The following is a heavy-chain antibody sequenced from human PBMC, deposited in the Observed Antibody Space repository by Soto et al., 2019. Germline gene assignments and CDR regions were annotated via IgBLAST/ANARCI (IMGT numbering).Heavy chain of an antibody. CDR1: GGSFSGYY. J-gene: IGHJ4*02. Sequence: QVQLQQWGAGLLKPSETLSLTCAVYGGSFSGYYWSWIRQPPGKGLEWIGEINHRGSTNYNPSLKSRVTISVDTSENQLSLKLISVTAADAPVYYCARAAPRYSSGGSCYSGRDSWGQGTLVTVSS. CDR3: ARAAPRYSSGGSCYSGRDS. D-gene: IGHD2-15*01. CDR2: INHRGST. V-gene: IGHV4-34*01.